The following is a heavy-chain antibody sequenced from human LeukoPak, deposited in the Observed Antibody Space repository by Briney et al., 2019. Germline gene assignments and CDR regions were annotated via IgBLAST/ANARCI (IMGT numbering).Heavy chain of an antibody. D-gene: IGHD3-3*01. J-gene: IGHJ4*02. V-gene: IGHV3-23*01. CDR1: GFTFSSYA. CDR2: ISGSGNST. CDR3: AKGRRFLEWSLYYFDY. Sequence: PGGSLRLSCSASGFTFSSYAMTWVRQAPGKGLEWVSVISGSGNSTYYADSVKGRFTISRDNSKKTPFLQMNSLRAEDTAVYYCAKGRRFLEWSLYYFDYWGQGTLVTVSS.